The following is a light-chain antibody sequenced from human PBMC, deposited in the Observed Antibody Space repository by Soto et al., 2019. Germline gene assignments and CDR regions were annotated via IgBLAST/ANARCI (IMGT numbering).Light chain of an antibody. Sequence: QSALTQPASVSGSPGKSITFSCTGTSSDVGSYDYVSWHQQHPGKAPKLIIYDVNNRPSGVPSRFSGSKSGNTASLIISGLQTEDKADYYCCAYSTSGTHVFGTGTKVTVL. J-gene: IGLJ1*01. V-gene: IGLV2-14*03. CDR1: SSDVGSYDY. CDR2: DVN. CDR3: CAYSTSGTHV.